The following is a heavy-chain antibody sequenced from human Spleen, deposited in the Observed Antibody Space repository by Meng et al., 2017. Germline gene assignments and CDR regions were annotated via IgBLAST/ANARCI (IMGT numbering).Heavy chain of an antibody. Sequence: GESLKISCAASGFTFSRYSMNWVRQAPGKGLEWVSSISSSSSYIYYADSVKGRFTISRDNAKNSLYLQMNSLRAEDTAVYYCARDFSGRYCSGGSCYGNYWGQGTLVTVSS. CDR2: ISSSSSYI. D-gene: IGHD2-15*01. J-gene: IGHJ4*02. CDR3: ARDFSGRYCSGGSCYGNY. CDR1: GFTFSRYS. V-gene: IGHV3-21*01.